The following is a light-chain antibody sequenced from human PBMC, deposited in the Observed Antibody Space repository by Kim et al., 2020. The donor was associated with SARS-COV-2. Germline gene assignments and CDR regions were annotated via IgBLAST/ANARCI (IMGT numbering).Light chain of an antibody. V-gene: IGKV1-12*01. CDR1: QGIASW. J-gene: IGKJ5*01. CDR3: QQSNAFPIT. CDR2: AAS. Sequence: DVQMTQSPSSVSASVGDRVTITCRASQGIASWLAWYQQKPGKAPKLLIYAASGLQSGVPSRFSGSGSGREFTLTISSLQPEDFATYYCQQSNAFPITFGQGTRLEIK.